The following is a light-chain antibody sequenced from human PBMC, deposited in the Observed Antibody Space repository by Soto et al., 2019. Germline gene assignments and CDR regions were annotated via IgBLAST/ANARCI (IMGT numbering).Light chain of an antibody. CDR2: GNS. CDR3: QSYDSSLSGVV. J-gene: IGLJ2*01. CDR1: SSNIGAGYD. V-gene: IGLV1-40*01. Sequence: QSGLTQTPSVSGAPGQRVTISCTGSSSNIGAGYDVHWYQQLPGTAPKLLIYGNSNRPSGVPDRFSGSKSGTSASLAITGLQAEDEADYYCQSYDSSLSGVVFGGGTKVTVL.